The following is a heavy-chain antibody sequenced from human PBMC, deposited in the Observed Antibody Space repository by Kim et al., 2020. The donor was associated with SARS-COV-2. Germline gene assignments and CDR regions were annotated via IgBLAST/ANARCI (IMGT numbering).Heavy chain of an antibody. V-gene: IGHV4-4*02. J-gene: IGHJ5*02. Sequence: SETLSLTCGVSGGSINSGRRWSWVRQSPGRGLEWIGEIFETGATNYNPSFESRVTMSIDISKNHFSLTLISVNAADTAVYYCAREAATNTRFDPWGQGTL. CDR3: AREAATNTRFDP. CDR1: GGSINSGRR. D-gene: IGHD4-4*01. CDR2: IFETGAT.